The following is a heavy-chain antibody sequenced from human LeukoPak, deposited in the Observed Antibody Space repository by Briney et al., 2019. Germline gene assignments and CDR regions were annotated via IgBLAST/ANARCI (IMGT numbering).Heavy chain of an antibody. CDR2: ISGSGGST. V-gene: IGHV3-23*01. CDR3: ARCVYQLLLNWFDP. D-gene: IGHD2-2*01. Sequence: GGSLRLSCAASGFTFSNYDMSWVRQAPGKGLEWVSGISGSGGSTYYADSVKGRFTISRDNSKNTLYLQMNSLRAEDTAVYYCARCVYQLLLNWFDPWGQGTLVTVSS. CDR1: GFTFSNYD. J-gene: IGHJ5*02.